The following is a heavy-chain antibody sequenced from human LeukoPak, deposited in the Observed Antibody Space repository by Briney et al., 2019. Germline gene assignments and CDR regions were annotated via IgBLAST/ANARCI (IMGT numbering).Heavy chain of an antibody. D-gene: IGHD3-22*01. Sequence: GGSLRLSCAGSGFTFSTYWMSWVRQAPGKGLEWVSAISGSGGSTYYADSVKGRFTISRDNSKNTLYLQMNSLRAEDTAVYYRAKLRYYDSSGPYYMDVWGKGTTVTVSS. CDR2: ISGSGGST. CDR1: GFTFSTYW. CDR3: AKLRYYDSSGPYYMDV. J-gene: IGHJ6*03. V-gene: IGHV3-23*01.